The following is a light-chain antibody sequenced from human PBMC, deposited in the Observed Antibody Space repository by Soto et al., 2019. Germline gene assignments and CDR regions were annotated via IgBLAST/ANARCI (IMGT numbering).Light chain of an antibody. J-gene: IGKJ1*01. CDR3: LQDYNYPWT. V-gene: IGKV1-6*01. CDR2: AAS. Sequence: AIPMTQSPSALSGSVGVRVTITCRASQGIRNDLGWYQQKPGKAPKLLIYAASSLQSGVPSRFSGSGSGTDFTLTISSLQPEDFATYYCLQDYNYPWTFGQGTKVDIK. CDR1: QGIRND.